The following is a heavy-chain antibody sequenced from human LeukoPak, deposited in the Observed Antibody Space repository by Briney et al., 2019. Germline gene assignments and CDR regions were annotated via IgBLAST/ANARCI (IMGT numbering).Heavy chain of an antibody. J-gene: IGHJ4*02. D-gene: IGHD3-22*01. CDR2: VRSKVYGGTT. CDR3: TRYPLPSYYYDSSGFPSDY. V-gene: IGHV3-49*04. Sequence: GGSLRLSCTASGFTFGDYAVIWVRQTPEKGLEWIGLVRSKVYGGTTEYAASVKGRFTISRDDSKSIAYLQMNSLKTEDTAVYYCTRYPLPSYYYDSSGFPSDYWGQGTLVTVSS. CDR1: GFTFGDYA.